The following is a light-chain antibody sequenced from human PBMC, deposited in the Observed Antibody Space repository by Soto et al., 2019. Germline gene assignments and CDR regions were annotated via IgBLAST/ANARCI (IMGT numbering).Light chain of an antibody. CDR2: GNS. CDR1: SSNIGAGYD. J-gene: IGLJ1*01. CDR3: QSYDSSLSGLV. Sequence: QLVLTQPPSVSGAPGQTVTISCTGSSSNIGAGYDVHWYQQLPGTAPKLLIYGNSNRPSGVPDRFSSSKSGTSASLAITGLQAEDEADYYCQSYDSSLSGLVFGTGTKLTVL. V-gene: IGLV1-40*01.